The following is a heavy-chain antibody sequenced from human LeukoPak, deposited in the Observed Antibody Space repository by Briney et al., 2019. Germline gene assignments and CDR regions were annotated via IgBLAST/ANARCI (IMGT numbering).Heavy chain of an antibody. J-gene: IGHJ4*02. V-gene: IGHV4-61*01. D-gene: IGHD2-8*01. Sequence: SETLSLTCTVSGYSISSGYYWTWIRQPPGKGLEWIEYIFYTGTTKYNPSLKSRVTISVDTSENQFSLKLTSVTAADTAVYYCARVSVHGYSDYWGQGTLVTVSS. CDR2: IFYTGTT. CDR1: GYSISSGYY. CDR3: ARVSVHGYSDY.